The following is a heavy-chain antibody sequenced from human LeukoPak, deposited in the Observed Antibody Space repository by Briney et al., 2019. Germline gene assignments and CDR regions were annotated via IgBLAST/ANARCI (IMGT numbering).Heavy chain of an antibody. CDR3: AKDDYSYYAMDV. V-gene: IGHV3-7*03. Sequence: SGGSLRLSCSASGFTFSDYMMSWVRQAPGKGLEWLANIKYDGSEKYLVDSVKGRFTISRDNSRNTLYLQMNSLRAEDTAIYYCAKDDYSYYAMDVWGRGTTVTVSS. CDR1: GFTFSDYM. CDR2: IKYDGSEK. J-gene: IGHJ6*02.